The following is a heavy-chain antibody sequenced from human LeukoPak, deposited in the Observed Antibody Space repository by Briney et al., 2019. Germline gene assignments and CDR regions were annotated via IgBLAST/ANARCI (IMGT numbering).Heavy chain of an antibody. V-gene: IGHV3-30-3*01. D-gene: IGHD1-26*01. CDR3: ARDRGGGYRGSYYNFDY. CDR1: GFTFSSYA. Sequence: GGSLRLSCAASGFTFSSYAIHWVRQAPGKGLEWVAVISYDGSDKYYADSVKGRFTISRDNFKDTSHLQMNSLRVEDTALYYCARDRGGGYRGSYYNFDYWGQGTLVTVSS. J-gene: IGHJ4*02. CDR2: ISYDGSDK.